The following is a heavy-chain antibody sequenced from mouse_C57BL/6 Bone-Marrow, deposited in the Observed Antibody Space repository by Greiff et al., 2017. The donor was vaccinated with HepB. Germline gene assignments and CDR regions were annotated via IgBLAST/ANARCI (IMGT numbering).Heavy chain of an antibody. D-gene: IGHD1-1*01. CDR3: ASPYYYGRYYYAMDY. Sequence: VMLVESGPGLVQPSQSLSITCTVSGFSLTSYGVHWVRQSPGKGLEWLGVIWSGGSTDYNAAFISRLSISKDNSKSQVFFKMNSLQADDTAIYYCASPYYYGRYYYAMDYWGQGTSVTVSS. CDR1: GFSLTSYG. CDR2: IWSGGST. V-gene: IGHV2-2*01. J-gene: IGHJ4*01.